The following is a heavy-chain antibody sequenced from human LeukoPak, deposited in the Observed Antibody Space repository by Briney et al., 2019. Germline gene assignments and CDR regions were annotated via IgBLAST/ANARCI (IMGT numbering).Heavy chain of an antibody. Sequence: GGSLRLSCAASGFRFSNSWMYWVRQGPGKGPVWVSRMKTDGTRIEYADSVKGRFTISRDNAKNTLFLQMSSLRVEDTAVYYCARGADQGGSYYPDWGQGTRVTVSS. V-gene: IGHV3-74*01. CDR3: ARGADQGGSYYPD. J-gene: IGHJ4*02. D-gene: IGHD3-10*01. CDR2: MKTDGTRI. CDR1: GFRFSNSW.